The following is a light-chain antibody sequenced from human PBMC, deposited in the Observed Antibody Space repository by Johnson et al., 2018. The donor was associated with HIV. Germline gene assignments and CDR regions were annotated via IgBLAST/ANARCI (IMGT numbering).Light chain of an antibody. CDR3: GTWDSSLSAGV. J-gene: IGLJ1*01. V-gene: IGLV1-51*01. CDR2: DNN. Sequence: QSVLTQPPSVSAAPGQTVTISCSGSSSNVGSSFVSWYRQVPGTAPKLLIYDNNKRPSGIPDRFSGSKSGTSATLDITGLQTGDEADYYCGTWDSSLSAGVFGTGTKVTVL. CDR1: SSNVGSSF.